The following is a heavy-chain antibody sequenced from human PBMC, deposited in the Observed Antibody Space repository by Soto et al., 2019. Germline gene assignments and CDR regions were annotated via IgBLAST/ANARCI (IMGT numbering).Heavy chain of an antibody. J-gene: IGHJ4*02. Sequence: QVQLVQSGAEVKKPGASVKVSCKASGYTFTSYDINWVRQATGQGLEWMGWMNPNSGNTGYAQKFQGRVTRARNTSIRTAYMELSSLRSEDTAVYFCARGTPYYYDSGSYYIIDYWGQGTLVTVSS. CDR3: ARGTPYYYDSGSYYIIDY. D-gene: IGHD3-10*01. CDR1: GYTFTSYD. V-gene: IGHV1-8*01. CDR2: MNPNSGNT.